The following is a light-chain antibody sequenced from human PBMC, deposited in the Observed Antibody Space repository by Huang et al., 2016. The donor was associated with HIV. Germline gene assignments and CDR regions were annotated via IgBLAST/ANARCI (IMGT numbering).Light chain of an antibody. CDR3: QQYEEGRT. CDR1: QSVGSA. CDR2: GAS. J-gene: IGKJ1*01. V-gene: IGKV3D-15*01. Sequence: EIVLTQSPATLSVSPGERATLSCRASQSVGSALAWFQQKPGQAPRLLISGASTRATGIPARCSGSASGTEFTLTIRSLQSEDIAVYYCQQYEEGRTFGQGTKVEVK.